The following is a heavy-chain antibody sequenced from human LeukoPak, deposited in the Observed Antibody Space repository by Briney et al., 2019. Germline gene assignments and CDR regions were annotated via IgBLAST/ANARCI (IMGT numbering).Heavy chain of an antibody. Sequence: ASVKVSCKASGGTFISYAISWVRQAPGQGREWMGGIIPIFGTANYAQKFQGRVTITADESTSTAYMELSSLRSEDTAVYYCAHPAHGDYPPNYYYYMDVWGKGTTVTVSS. CDR3: AHPAHGDYPPNYYYYMDV. J-gene: IGHJ6*03. CDR2: IIPIFGTA. D-gene: IGHD4-17*01. V-gene: IGHV1-69*13. CDR1: GGTFISYA.